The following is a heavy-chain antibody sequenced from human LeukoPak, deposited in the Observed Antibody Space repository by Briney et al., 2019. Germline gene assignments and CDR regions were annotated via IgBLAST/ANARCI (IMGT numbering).Heavy chain of an antibody. D-gene: IGHD3-22*01. Sequence: ASVKVSCTASGYTFTGYYMHWVRQAPGQGLEWMGWINPNSGGTNYAQKFQGWVTMTRDTSISTAYMELSRLRSDDTAVYYCAREWGSGYYYFDYWGQGTLVTVSS. J-gene: IGHJ4*02. CDR1: GYTFTGYY. CDR2: INPNSGGT. V-gene: IGHV1-2*04. CDR3: AREWGSGYYYFDY.